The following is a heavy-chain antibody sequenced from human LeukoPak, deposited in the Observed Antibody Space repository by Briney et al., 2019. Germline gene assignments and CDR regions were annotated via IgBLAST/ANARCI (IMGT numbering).Heavy chain of an antibody. CDR1: GVTVSSNY. CDR2: IYSGGIT. D-gene: IGHD5-12*01. Sequence: GGSLRLSCAASGVTVSSNYMSWVRQAPGKGLEWVSVIYSGGITYYTDSVKGRFTISRDNSMNTLYLQMNSLRADDTAVYYCARATESGYDHFDYWGQGTLVTVSS. J-gene: IGHJ4*02. CDR3: ARATESGYDHFDY. V-gene: IGHV3-53*01.